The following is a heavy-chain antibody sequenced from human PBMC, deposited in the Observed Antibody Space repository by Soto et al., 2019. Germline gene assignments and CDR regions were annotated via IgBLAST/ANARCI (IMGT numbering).Heavy chain of an antibody. V-gene: IGHV3-73*02. CDR3: TRRGDYGDY. J-gene: IGHJ4*02. Sequence: EVQLVESGGGLVQPGGSLKLSCAASGFTFSGSAMHWVRQASGKGLEWVGRIRSKANSYATAYAASVKGRFTISRDDSKNTAYLQMNSPKTEDTAVYYCTRRGDYGDYWGQGTLVTVSS. CDR2: IRSKANSYAT. CDR1: GFTFSGSA.